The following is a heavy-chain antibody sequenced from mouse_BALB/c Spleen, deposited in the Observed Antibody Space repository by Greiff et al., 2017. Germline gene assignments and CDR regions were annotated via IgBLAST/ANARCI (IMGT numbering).Heavy chain of an antibody. Sequence: EVQVVESGGGLVQPGGSLKLSCAASGFTFSSYTMSWVRQTPEKRLEWVAYISNGGGSTYYPDTVKGRFTISRDNAKNTLYLQMSSLKSEDTAMYYCARLTTVVDYWGQGTSVTVSS. CDR2: ISNGGGST. D-gene: IGHD1-1*01. CDR1: GFTFSSYT. V-gene: IGHV5-12-2*01. J-gene: IGHJ4*01. CDR3: ARLTTVVDY.